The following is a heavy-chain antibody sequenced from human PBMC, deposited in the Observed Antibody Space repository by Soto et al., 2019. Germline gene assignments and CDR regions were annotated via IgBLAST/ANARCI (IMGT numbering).Heavy chain of an antibody. CDR1: GFKFNDYA. V-gene: IGHV3-9*01. J-gene: IGHJ6*03. D-gene: IGHD6-19*01. Sequence: EVRLVESGGGLVQPGRALRLSCAASGFKFNDYAMHWVRQAPGKGLEWVSGISWQGETIGYADSVKGRFIISRDNAKNFLYLQMNSLRTEDTALYYCAKASQFYYMDVWGQGTTVSVSS. CDR2: ISWQGETI. CDR3: AKASQFYYMDV.